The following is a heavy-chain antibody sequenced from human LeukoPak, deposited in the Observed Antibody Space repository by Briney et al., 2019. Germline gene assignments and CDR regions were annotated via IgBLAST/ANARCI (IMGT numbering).Heavy chain of an antibody. Sequence: SETLSLTCTVSGGLISSSRYYWGWIRQPPGKGLEWIGSMYYSGSTNYNPSLKSRVTMSVDTSRNQFSLKLSSVTAADTAVYYCAEHHYYGSGSYYHWFDPWGQGTLVTVSS. J-gene: IGHJ5*02. CDR1: GGLISSSRYY. V-gene: IGHV4-39*01. D-gene: IGHD3-10*01. CDR2: MYYSGST. CDR3: AEHHYYGSGSYYHWFDP.